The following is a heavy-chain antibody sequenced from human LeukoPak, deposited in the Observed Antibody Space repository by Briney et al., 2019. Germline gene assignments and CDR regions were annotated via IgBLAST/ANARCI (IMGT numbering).Heavy chain of an antibody. J-gene: IGHJ6*02. CDR1: GYSFSDYW. CDR2: IFPAESRI. Sequence: PGESLKISCKGSGYSFSDYWIGWVRQMPGKDLEWMGFIFPAESRISYSPSFQGQVTISADESISTAYLQWSSLTASDTAIYYCARYGLMGCSDGNCYKSFFYYGMDVWGQGTAVSVSS. D-gene: IGHD2-15*01. CDR3: ARYGLMGCSDGNCYKSFFYYGMDV. V-gene: IGHV5-51*01.